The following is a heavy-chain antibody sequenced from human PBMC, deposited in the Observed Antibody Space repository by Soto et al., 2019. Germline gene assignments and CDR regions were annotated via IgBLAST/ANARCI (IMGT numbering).Heavy chain of an antibody. Sequence: EVQLVESGGGLVQPGGSLRLSCAASGFTFSTYSMNWVRQAPGKGLEWVSFISSTSSTVYYADSVKGRFTISRDNAKNSLYLQMNSRTDEDTAVYYCATFRAYPDYWGRGTLVTVSS. D-gene: IGHD3-3*02. CDR2: ISSTSSTV. V-gene: IGHV3-48*02. CDR1: GFTFSTYS. J-gene: IGHJ4*02. CDR3: ATFRAYPDY.